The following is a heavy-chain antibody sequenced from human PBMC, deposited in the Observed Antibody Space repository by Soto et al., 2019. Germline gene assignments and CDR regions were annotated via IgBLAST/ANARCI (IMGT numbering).Heavy chain of an antibody. CDR3: ARDPCGGRCYSDSDPRLRAFDI. Sequence: GSLRLSCAASGFTVSSNYMSWVRQAPVKGLEWVSVIYSGGSTYYADSVKGRFTISRDNSKNTLYLQMNSLRAEDTAVYYCARDPCGGRCYSDSDPRLRAFDIWGQGTMVTVSS. V-gene: IGHV3-66*01. CDR2: IYSGGST. CDR1: GFTVSSNY. D-gene: IGHD2-15*01. J-gene: IGHJ3*02.